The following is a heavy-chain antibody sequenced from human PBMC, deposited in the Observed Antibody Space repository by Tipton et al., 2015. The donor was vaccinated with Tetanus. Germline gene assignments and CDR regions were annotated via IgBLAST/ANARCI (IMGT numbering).Heavy chain of an antibody. CDR3: VRGRGSWELGAGDS. CDR1: GFKFDDHA. V-gene: IGHV3-9*01. J-gene: IGHJ5*01. Sequence: SLRLSCVASGFKFDDHAMHWVRRPPGKGLELVSSINWNSFSLAYADSVKGRFIISRDNAKNSLYLQMNSLRPEDTAFYYCVRGRGSWELGAGDSWGQGTLATVSS. CDR2: INWNSFSL. D-gene: IGHD1-26*01.